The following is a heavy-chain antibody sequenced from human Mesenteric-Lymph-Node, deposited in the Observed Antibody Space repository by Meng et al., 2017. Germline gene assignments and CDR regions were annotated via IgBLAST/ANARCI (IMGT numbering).Heavy chain of an antibody. CDR3: SRDLVNHFDRSGYSERDY. CDR1: GGTFSSYA. D-gene: IGHD3-22*01. Sequence: ASSKVSCKASGGTFSSYAISWVRQAPGQGLEWMGWISAYNGNKNYAQKLQGIVTMNRDTSSSTDYMKLSSLRSNDTAVLYYSRDLVNHFDRSGYSERDYWGQGTLVTVSS. J-gene: IGHJ4*02. V-gene: IGHV1-18*01. CDR2: ISAYNGNK.